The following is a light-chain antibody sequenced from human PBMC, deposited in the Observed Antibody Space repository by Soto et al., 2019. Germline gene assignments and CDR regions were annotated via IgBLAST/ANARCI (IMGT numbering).Light chain of an antibody. CDR3: CSYTTSSTLV. CDR2: EVS. J-gene: IGLJ1*01. Sequence: QSVLTQPASVSGSPGQSITVSCTGTSSDVGGYKYVSWYQHHPGRAPKLMIYEVSNRPSGVSHRFSGSKSGNTASLTISGLQPEDEADYYCCSYTTSSTLVFGTGTKVTVL. CDR1: SSDVGGYKY. V-gene: IGLV2-14*01.